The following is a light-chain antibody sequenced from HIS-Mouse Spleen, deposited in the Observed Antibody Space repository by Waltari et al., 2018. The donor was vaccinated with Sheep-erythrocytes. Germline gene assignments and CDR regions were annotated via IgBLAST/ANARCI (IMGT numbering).Light chain of an antibody. Sequence: SYELTQPSSVSVSPGQTARITCSGDVLAKKKYARWFQQKPGQAPGRVIYKDSERPSGIPERFSGSSSGTTVTLTISGAQVEDEADYYCYSAADNNLVFGGGTKLTVL. CDR2: KDS. V-gene: IGLV3-27*01. CDR1: VLAKKKY. CDR3: YSAADNNLV. J-gene: IGLJ3*02.